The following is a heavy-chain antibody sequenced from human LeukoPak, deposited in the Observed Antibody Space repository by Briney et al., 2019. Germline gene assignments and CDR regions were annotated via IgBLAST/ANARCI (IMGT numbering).Heavy chain of an antibody. J-gene: IGHJ4*02. Sequence: ASVTVSCKASGYTFTSYGISWVRPAPGQGLEWMGWISAYNGNTNYAQKRKVRVTIPPDTSTSTAYMEMRRLTAADTPVYKCGRAAFFLGLLLAWDRQEYYCDYWGQGTLVTVSS. D-gene: IGHD2-15*01. CDR1: GYTFTSYG. V-gene: IGHV1-18*01. CDR2: ISAYNGNT. CDR3: GRAAFFLGLLLAWDRQEYYCDY.